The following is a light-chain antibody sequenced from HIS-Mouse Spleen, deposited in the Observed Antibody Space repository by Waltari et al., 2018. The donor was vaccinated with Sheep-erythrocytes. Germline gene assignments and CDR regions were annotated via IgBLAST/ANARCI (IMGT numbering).Light chain of an antibody. CDR1: ALPKQY. Sequence: SHELTQPPSLSVSPGQTARITCSGDALPKQYAYWYPQKPGQAPVLVIYKDSERPSGIPERFSGSNSGNTATLTISGTQAMDEADYYCQAWDSSTAVFGGGTKLTVL. CDR2: KDS. V-gene: IGLV3-1*01. CDR3: QAWDSSTAV. J-gene: IGLJ2*01.